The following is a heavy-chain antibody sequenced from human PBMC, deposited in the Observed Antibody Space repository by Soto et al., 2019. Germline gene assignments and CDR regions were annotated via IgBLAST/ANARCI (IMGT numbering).Heavy chain of an antibody. CDR3: AKEPKHLYYFDY. CDR2: ISYDGSNK. Sequence: QVQLVESGGGVVQPGRSLRLSCAASGFTFSSYGMHWVRQAPGKGLEWVAVISYDGSNKYYADSVKGRFTISRDNSKNTLYLQMTSLRAEDTAVYYCAKEPKHLYYFDYWGQGTLVTVSS. D-gene: IGHD3-3*02. CDR1: GFTFSSYG. J-gene: IGHJ4*02. V-gene: IGHV3-30*18.